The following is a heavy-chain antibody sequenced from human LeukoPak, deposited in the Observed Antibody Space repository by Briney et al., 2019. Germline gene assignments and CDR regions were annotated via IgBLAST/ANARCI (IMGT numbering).Heavy chain of an antibody. CDR1: GYTFTGYY. D-gene: IGHD3-3*01. J-gene: IGHJ4*02. CDR3: ARAVAYYDFWSGYSVNGVYYFDY. Sequence: EASVKVSCKASGYTFTGYYMHWVRQAPGQGLEWMGWINPNSGGTNYAQKFQGRVTMTRDTSISTAYMELSRLRSDDTAVYYCARAVAYYDFWSGYSVNGVYYFDYWGQGTLVTVSS. CDR2: INPNSGGT. V-gene: IGHV1-2*02.